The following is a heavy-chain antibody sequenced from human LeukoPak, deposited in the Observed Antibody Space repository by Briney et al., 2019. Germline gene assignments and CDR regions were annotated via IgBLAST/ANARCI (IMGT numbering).Heavy chain of an antibody. D-gene: IGHD2/OR15-2a*01. V-gene: IGHV3-72*01. CDR3: ETLLNSLYSTSSLNRIDP. CDR2: TRNKRNSYST. CDR1: GFTLSDHY. J-gene: IGHJ5*02. Sequence: GGSLRLSCAASGFTLSDHYMDWVRQAPGKGLEWVGRTRNKRNSYSTEYAASVKGRLTISRDNSKNTLYLQMSSLRAEDTAVYYCETLLNSLYSTSSLNRIDPWGQGTLVTVSS.